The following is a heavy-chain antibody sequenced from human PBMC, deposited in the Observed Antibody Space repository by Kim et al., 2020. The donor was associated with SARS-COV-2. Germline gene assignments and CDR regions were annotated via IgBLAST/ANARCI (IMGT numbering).Heavy chain of an antibody. CDR2: ISAYNGNT. CDR1: GYTFTNYG. J-gene: IGHJ4*02. V-gene: IGHV1-18*01. Sequence: ASVKVSCKASGYTFTNYGISWVRQAPGQGLEWMGWISAYNGNTNYAQKLQGRVTMTTDTSTSTAYMELRSLRSDDTAVYYCAGDNGLWYYYDSSGYRLDYWGQGTLVTVSS. D-gene: IGHD3-22*01. CDR3: AGDNGLWYYYDSSGYRLDY.